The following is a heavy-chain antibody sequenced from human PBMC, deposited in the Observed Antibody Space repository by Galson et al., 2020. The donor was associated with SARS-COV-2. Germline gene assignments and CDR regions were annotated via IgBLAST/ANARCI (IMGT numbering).Heavy chain of an antibody. CDR3: AKVAVEPRLWFGHLDY. CDR1: GFTFSSYA. V-gene: IGHV3-23*01. CDR2: ISGSGGST. J-gene: IGHJ4*02. Sequence: GGSLRLSCAASGFTFSSYAMSWVRQAPGKGLEWVSAISGSGGSTYYADSVKGRFTISRDNSKNTLYLQMNSLRAEDTAVYYCAKVAVEPRLWFGHLDYWGQGTLVTVSS. D-gene: IGHD3-10*01.